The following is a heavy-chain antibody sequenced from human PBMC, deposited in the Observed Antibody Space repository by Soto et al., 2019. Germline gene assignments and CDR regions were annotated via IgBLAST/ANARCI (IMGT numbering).Heavy chain of an antibody. Sequence: ASVKVYCKASGYTFTSYYMHWVRQAPGQGLEWMGIINPSGGSTSYAQKFQGRVTMTRDTSTSTVYMELSSLRSEDTAVYYCARGGVVVVAATDAFDIWGQGTMVTVS. CDR2: INPSGGST. V-gene: IGHV1-46*01. CDR1: GYTFTSYY. CDR3: ARGGVVVVAATDAFDI. D-gene: IGHD2-15*01. J-gene: IGHJ3*02.